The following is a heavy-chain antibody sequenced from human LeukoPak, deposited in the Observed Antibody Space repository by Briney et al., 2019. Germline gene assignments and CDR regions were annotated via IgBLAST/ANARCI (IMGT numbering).Heavy chain of an antibody. CDR3: AKRGSGTLLPTYYYYMDV. J-gene: IGHJ6*03. CDR1: GFTFSSYA. Sequence: GGSLRLSCAASGFTFSSYAMSWVRQAPGKGLEWVSAISGSGGSTYYADSVKGRFTISRDNSKNTLYLQINSLEAEDTAIYYCAKRGSGTLLPTYYYYMDVWGKGTTVTVSS. V-gene: IGHV3-23*01. CDR2: ISGSGGST. D-gene: IGHD2-15*01.